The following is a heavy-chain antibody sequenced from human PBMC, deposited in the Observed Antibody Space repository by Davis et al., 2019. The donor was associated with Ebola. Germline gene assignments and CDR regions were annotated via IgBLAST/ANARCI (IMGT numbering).Heavy chain of an antibody. CDR2: NIPIFGTA. J-gene: IGHJ5*02. V-gene: IGHV1-69*06. CDR3: ARSHHYYDSSGYYL. CDR1: GGTFSSYA. D-gene: IGHD3-22*01. Sequence: AASVKVSCKASGGTFSSYAISWVRQAPGQGLEWMGGNIPIFGTANYAQKFQGRVTITADKSTSTAYMELSSLRSEDTAVYYCARSHHYYDSSGYYLWGQGTLVTVSS.